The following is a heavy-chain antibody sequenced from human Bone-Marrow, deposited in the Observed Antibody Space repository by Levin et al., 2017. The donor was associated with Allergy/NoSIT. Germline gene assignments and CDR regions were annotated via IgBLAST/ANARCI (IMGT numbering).Heavy chain of an antibody. Sequence: SQTLSLTCTVSGGSISSSSYYWAWIRQPPGKGLEWIETIYYSGSTYYNPPLKSRVTISVDTSKNQFSLKLSSVTAADTAVYYCARPFYGYSYGPIDYWGQGTLVTVSS. J-gene: IGHJ4*02. CDR2: IYYSGST. CDR1: GGSISSSSYY. V-gene: IGHV4-39*01. D-gene: IGHD5-18*01. CDR3: ARPFYGYSYGPIDY.